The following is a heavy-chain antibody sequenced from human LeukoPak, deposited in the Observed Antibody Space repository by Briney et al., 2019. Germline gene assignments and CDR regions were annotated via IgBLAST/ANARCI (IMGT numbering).Heavy chain of an antibody. V-gene: IGHV1-2*02. J-gene: IGHJ5*02. Sequence: ASVKVSCKASGYTFTGYYMHWVRQAPGQGLEWMGWINPNSGGSNSAQKFQGRVTMTRDTSFSTAYMELSRLRSDGTAVYYCARGRPAFNRGWPGGNGFEPWGQGTRVPVPS. CDR2: INPNSGGS. D-gene: IGHD6-19*01. CDR3: ARGRPAFNRGWPGGNGFEP. CDR1: GYTFTGYY.